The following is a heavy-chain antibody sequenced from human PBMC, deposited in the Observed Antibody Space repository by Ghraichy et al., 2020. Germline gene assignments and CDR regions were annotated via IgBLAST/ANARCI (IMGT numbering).Heavy chain of an antibody. V-gene: IGHV3-21*01. CDR1: GFIFSTYS. Sequence: GESLNISCAGSGFIFSTYSMNWVRQAPGKGLDWVSSISSNTNCIYYGDSMKGRFTISRDNAKNSVYLQMNSLRAEDTAVYYCARGMTGSYFSDFDFWGQGTLVTVSS. CDR2: ISSNTNCI. J-gene: IGHJ3*01. CDR3: ARGMTGSYFSDFDF. D-gene: IGHD1-26*01.